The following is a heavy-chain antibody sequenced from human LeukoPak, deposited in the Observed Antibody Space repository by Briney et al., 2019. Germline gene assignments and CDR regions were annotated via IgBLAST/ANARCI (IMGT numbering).Heavy chain of an antibody. CDR2: ISYSGNT. D-gene: IGHD2-8*01. V-gene: IGHV4-59*01. CDR1: GVSISSYY. Sequence: SETLSLTCTVSGVSISSYYWTWIRQPPGKGLEWIGYISYSGNTKYNPSLKSRVTISVDTSKNQFSLKLSSVTAADTAVYYCATGVYWGQRTLVTVSS. CDR3: ATGVY. J-gene: IGHJ4*02.